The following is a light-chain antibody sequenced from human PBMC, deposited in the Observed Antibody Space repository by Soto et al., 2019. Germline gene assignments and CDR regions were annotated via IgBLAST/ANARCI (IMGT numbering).Light chain of an antibody. Sequence: QLVLTQPPSASGTPGQRVTISCSGSSSNIGSNTVNWYQQLPGTAPKLLIYYNNQRPSGVPDRFSGSKSGTSASLAISGLQSEDEADYYCAAWDDSLNGFVVFGGGTKVTVL. CDR1: SSNIGSNT. CDR2: YNN. J-gene: IGLJ2*01. CDR3: AAWDDSLNGFVV. V-gene: IGLV1-44*01.